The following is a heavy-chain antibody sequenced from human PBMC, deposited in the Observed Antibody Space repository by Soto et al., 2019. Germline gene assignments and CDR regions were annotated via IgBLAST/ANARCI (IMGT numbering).Heavy chain of an antibody. J-gene: IGHJ5*02. Sequence: PSETLSLTCSVSGGSLNSGRSSWNWIRQSPGKGLEWIAYIYHSGSTYYNPSLKSRVTISGDRSENQFSLKLTSVTAADTAVYYCVRESTTSGPNWFDTWGPGILVNVSS. CDR2: IYHSGST. CDR1: GGSLNSGRSS. D-gene: IGHD1-1*01. V-gene: IGHV4-30-2*06. CDR3: VRESTTSGPNWFDT.